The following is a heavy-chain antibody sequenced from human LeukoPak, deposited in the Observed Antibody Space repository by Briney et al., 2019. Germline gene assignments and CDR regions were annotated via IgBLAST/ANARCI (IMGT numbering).Heavy chain of an antibody. Sequence: GGSLRLSCAVAGFTVSSNYTSWVRQAPGKGLEWVASINHNGNVNYYVDSVKGRFTISRDNAKNSLYLQMSNLRAEDTAVYFCARGGGLDVWGQGATVTVSS. J-gene: IGHJ6*02. CDR3: ARGGGLDV. V-gene: IGHV3-7*03. CDR1: GFTVSSNY. CDR2: INHNGNVN. D-gene: IGHD3-16*01.